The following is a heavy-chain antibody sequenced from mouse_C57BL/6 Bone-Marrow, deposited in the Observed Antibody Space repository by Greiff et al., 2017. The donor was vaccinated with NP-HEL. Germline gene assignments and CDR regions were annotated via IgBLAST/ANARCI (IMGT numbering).Heavy chain of an antibody. V-gene: IGHV1-18*01. Sequence: VQLQQSGPELVKPGASVKIPCKASGYTFTDYNMDWVKQSHGKSLEWIGDINPNNGGTIYNQKFKGKATLTVDKSSSTAYMELRSLTSEDTAVYYCARGDGDAYWGQGTLVTVSA. CDR1: GYTFTDYN. J-gene: IGHJ3*01. D-gene: IGHD3-3*01. CDR2: INPNNGGT. CDR3: ARGDGDAY.